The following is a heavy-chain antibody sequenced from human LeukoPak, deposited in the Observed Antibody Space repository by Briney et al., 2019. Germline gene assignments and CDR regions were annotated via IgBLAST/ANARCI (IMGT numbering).Heavy chain of an antibody. CDR3: AREGSYFCSSTSCSMGFGY. Sequence: SETLSLTCTVSGGSISSYYWSWIRQPAGKGLEWIGRIYTSGSTNYNPSLKSRVTMSVDTSKNQFSLKLSSVIAADTAVYYCAREGSYFCSSTSCSMGFGYWGQGTLVTVSS. CDR1: GGSISSYY. CDR2: IYTSGST. D-gene: IGHD2-2*01. V-gene: IGHV4-4*07. J-gene: IGHJ4*02.